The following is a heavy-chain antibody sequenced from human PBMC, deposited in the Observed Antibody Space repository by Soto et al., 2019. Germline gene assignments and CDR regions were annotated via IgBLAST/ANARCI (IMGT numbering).Heavy chain of an antibody. Sequence: QVQLVESGGGVVQPGRSLRLSCAASGFTFSNYGMHWVRQAPGKGLEWVAVIWYDGTNKYYADSVKGRFTISRENSENTLYLQMHSLRAEEKDVYYCARTYYFGSGSRHFDYWGQGTLVTVSS. CDR3: ARTYYFGSGSRHFDY. CDR1: GFTFSNYG. D-gene: IGHD3-10*01. J-gene: IGHJ4*02. CDR2: IWYDGTNK. V-gene: IGHV3-33*01.